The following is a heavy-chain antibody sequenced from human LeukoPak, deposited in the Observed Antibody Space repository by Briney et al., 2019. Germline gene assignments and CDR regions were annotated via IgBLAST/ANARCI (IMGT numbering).Heavy chain of an antibody. Sequence: GGSLRLSCAASGFTFSSYAMHWVRQAPGKGLQWVAVIWFDGSNKYYADSVKGRFTISRGNSEKTLYLQMNTLRAEDTAVYYCARGPGDDSSGYSVEYFQHWGQGTLVTVSS. D-gene: IGHD3-22*01. CDR2: IWFDGSNK. CDR3: ARGPGDDSSGYSVEYFQH. J-gene: IGHJ1*01. CDR1: GFTFSSYA. V-gene: IGHV3-33*08.